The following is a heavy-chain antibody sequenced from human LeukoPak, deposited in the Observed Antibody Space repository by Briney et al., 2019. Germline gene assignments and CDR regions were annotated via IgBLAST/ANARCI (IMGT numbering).Heavy chain of an antibody. D-gene: IGHD2-15*01. CDR2: IIPIFGTA. CDR1: GYTFTSYG. V-gene: IGHV1-69*13. CDR3: AREPLYCSGGSCYYYYGMDV. J-gene: IGHJ6*02. Sequence: SVKVSCKASGYTFTSYGISWVRQAPGQGLEWMGGIIPIFGTANYAQKFQGRVTITADESTSTAYMELSSLRSEDTAVYYCAREPLYCSGGSCYYYYGMDVWGQGTTVTVSS.